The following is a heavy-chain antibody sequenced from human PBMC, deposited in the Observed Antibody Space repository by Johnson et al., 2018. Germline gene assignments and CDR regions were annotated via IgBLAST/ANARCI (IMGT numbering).Heavy chain of an antibody. CDR1: GFTFSSYG. V-gene: IGHV3-30*03. CDR2: ISYDGSNK. CDR3: ARGGYCSGGRCDSFVAFDS. J-gene: IGHJ3*02. D-gene: IGHD2-15*01. Sequence: VQLVESGGGVVQPGRSLRLSCAASGFTFSSYGMHWVRQAPGKGLEWVAVISYDGSNKYYADSVKGRFTISRDNSKNTLYLQMCSLRAEDMAVYYCARGGYCSGGRCDSFVAFDSWGQGTMVTVSS.